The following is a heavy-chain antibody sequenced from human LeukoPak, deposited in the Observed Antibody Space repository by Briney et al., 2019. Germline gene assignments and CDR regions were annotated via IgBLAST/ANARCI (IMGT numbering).Heavy chain of an antibody. J-gene: IGHJ4*02. V-gene: IGHV3-23*01. CDR2: ISPSGGSR. Sequence: PGGSLRLSCADSGFIFGSCAMSWVRQSPGKGLEWVSAISPSGGSRYYADSVKGRFTISRDNSKNTLYLQVNSLRAEETAIYYCAKFSAFTSNWYKTPFDCWGQGTLVTVSS. CDR1: GFIFGSCA. CDR3: AKFSAFTSNWYKTPFDC. D-gene: IGHD6-13*01.